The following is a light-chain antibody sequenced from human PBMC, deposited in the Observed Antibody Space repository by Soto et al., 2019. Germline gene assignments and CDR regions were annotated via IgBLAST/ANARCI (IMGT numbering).Light chain of an antibody. J-gene: IGKJ1*01. CDR1: QSVSSSY. CDR2: GAS. CDR3: QQYGSPWT. Sequence: EIVLTQSPGTLSLSPGERATLSCRASQSVSSSYLAWYQQKPGQAPRLLIYGASSRVTGIPDRFSGSGSGTDFTLTISRLEPEDFAVYYCQQYGSPWTFGQGTKVEIK. V-gene: IGKV3-20*01.